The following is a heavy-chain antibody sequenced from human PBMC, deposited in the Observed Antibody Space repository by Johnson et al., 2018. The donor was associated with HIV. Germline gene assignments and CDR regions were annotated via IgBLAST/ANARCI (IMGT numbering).Heavy chain of an antibody. V-gene: IGHV3-11*04. CDR3: AKELALYSSGYGGDAFGI. CDR1: GFTFSDYY. J-gene: IGHJ3*02. CDR2: ISSSGSTI. Sequence: QVQLVESGGGLVKPGGSLRLSCAASGFTFSDYYMSWIRQAPGKGLEWVSYISSSGSTIYYADSVKGRFTISRDNAKNSLYLKMNSLRAEDTAVYYCAKELALYSSGYGGDAFGIWGQGTMVTVSS. D-gene: IGHD6-19*01.